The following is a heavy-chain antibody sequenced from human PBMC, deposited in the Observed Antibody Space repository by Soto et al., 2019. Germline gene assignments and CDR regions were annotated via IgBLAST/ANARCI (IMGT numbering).Heavy chain of an antibody. Sequence: GGSLRLSCAASGFTFTTYSLTWVRQAPGKGLEWVASIGSSSNYIYYADSVKGRFTISRDNAKNSLFLQMNSLRAGDTAVYYCATLTYCSSASCPNYYYVMDVWGQGTTVTVSS. V-gene: IGHV3-21*06. D-gene: IGHD2-2*01. CDR2: IGSSSNYI. CDR1: GFTFTTYS. J-gene: IGHJ6*02. CDR3: ATLTYCSSASCPNYYYVMDV.